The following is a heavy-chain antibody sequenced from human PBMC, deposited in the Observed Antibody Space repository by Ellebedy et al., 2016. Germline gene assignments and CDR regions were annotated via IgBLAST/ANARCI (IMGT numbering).Heavy chain of an antibody. D-gene: IGHD6-13*01. V-gene: IGHV4-61*01. CDR1: GDAVSSGSYY. CDR2: IYYTGTT. CDR3: ARAWGYIGNSWLH. J-gene: IGHJ4*02. Sequence: SETLSLTXTVSGDAVSSGSYYWHWIRQPPGKGLEWLGFIYYTGTTNYNPSLKSRVTLSVDTSENQFALNLTSVTAADTAVYYCARAWGYIGNSWLHWGQGTLVTVSS.